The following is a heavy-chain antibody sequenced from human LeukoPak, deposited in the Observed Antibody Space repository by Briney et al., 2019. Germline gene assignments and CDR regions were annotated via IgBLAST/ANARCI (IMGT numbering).Heavy chain of an antibody. J-gene: IGHJ5*02. D-gene: IGHD3-10*01. Sequence: SETLSLTCTVSGGSISSGDYYWSWIRQHPGKGLEWIGYIYYSGSTYYNPSLKSRVTISVDTSKNQLSLKVNSVTAADTAVYYCARDSDSGSYEVNWFDPWGQGTLVTVSS. CDR1: GGSISSGDYY. CDR2: IYYSGST. CDR3: ARDSDSGSYEVNWFDP. V-gene: IGHV4-31*03.